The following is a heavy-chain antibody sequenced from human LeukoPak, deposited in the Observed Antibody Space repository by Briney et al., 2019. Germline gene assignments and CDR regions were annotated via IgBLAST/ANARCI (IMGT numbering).Heavy chain of an antibody. CDR2: IKQDGSEK. CDR1: GFTFSSYW. J-gene: IGHJ6*03. CDR3: ARGAGWNDTYMDV. D-gene: IGHD1-1*01. V-gene: IGHV3-7*01. Sequence: GGSLRLSCAASGFTFSSYWMSWVRQAPGKGLEWVANIKQDGSEKYYVDSVKGRFTISRDNAKNSLYLQMNSLRAEDTAVYYCARGAGWNDTYMDVWGKGTTVTVSS.